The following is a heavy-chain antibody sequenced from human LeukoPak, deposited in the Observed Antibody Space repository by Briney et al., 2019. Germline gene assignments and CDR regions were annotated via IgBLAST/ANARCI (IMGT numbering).Heavy chain of an antibody. CDR1: GASFSGYY. CDR3: ARGYCSGGSCYLYFQH. V-gene: IGHV4-34*01. J-gene: IGHJ1*01. Sequence: SETLSLTCAVYGASFSGYYWSWIRQPPGRGLEWIGEINHSGSTNYNPSLKSRVTISVDTSKNQFSLKLSSVTAADTAVYYCARGYCSGGSCYLYFQHWGQGTLVTVSS. CDR2: INHSGST. D-gene: IGHD2-15*01.